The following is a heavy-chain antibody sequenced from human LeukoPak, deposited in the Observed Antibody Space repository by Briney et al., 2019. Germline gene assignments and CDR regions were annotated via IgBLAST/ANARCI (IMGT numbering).Heavy chain of an antibody. J-gene: IGHJ6*03. V-gene: IGHV3-30*18. D-gene: IGHD2-15*01. CDR3: AKDGDTVSGAYYFDMDV. CDR2: ISYDGSNK. CDR1: GFTFNTYG. Sequence: PGRSLRLSCTASGFTFNTYGIHWVRQAPGKGLEWVAVISYDGSNKYYADSVKGRFTISRDNSKNTLYLQMNSLRAEDTALYYCAKDGDTVSGAYYFDMDVWGKGTTVTISS.